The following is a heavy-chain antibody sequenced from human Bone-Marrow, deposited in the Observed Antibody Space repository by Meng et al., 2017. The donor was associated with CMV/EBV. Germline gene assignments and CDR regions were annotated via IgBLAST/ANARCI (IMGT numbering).Heavy chain of an antibody. CDR1: GGSISSSSYY. CDR2: IYYSGST. D-gene: IGHD3-3*01. V-gene: IGHV4-39*07. J-gene: IGHJ4*02. CDR3: ARVSFLRGSLTSFDY. Sequence: SETLSLTCTVSGGSISSSSYYWGWIRQPPGKGLEWIGSIYYSGSTYYNPSLKSRVTISVDTSKNQFSLKLSSVTAADTAVYYCARVSFLRGSLTSFDYWGQGTLVTASS.